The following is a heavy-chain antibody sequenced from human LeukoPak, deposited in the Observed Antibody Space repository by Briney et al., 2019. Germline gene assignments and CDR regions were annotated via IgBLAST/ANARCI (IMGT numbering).Heavy chain of an antibody. J-gene: IGHJ4*02. D-gene: IGHD5-18*01. CDR1: GYTFTTYT. V-gene: IGHV1-3*01. CDR3: ARTTAMVTIFDY. CDR2: INAGNGNT. Sequence: GASVNVSCKASGYTFTTYTMHWVRQAPGQRLEWMGWINAGNGNTKYSQKFQGRVTITRDTSAGTAYMELSSLRSEDTAVYYCARTTAMVTIFDYWGQGTLVTVSS.